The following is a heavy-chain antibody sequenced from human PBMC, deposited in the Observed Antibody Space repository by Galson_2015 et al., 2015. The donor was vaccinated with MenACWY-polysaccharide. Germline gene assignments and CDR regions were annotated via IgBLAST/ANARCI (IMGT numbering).Heavy chain of an antibody. CDR3: ARGGGRYPENYYFDY. CDR1: GFTFSRNW. Sequence: SLRLSCAASGFTFSRNWMHWVRQAPGKGLVWVSRINSDGRSTSYADSVKGRFTTSRDNAKSTLYLQMNSLSAEDTAVYYCARGGGRYPENYYFDYWGQGTLVTVSS. V-gene: IGHV3-74*01. J-gene: IGHJ4*02. CDR2: INSDGRST. D-gene: IGHD3-16*01.